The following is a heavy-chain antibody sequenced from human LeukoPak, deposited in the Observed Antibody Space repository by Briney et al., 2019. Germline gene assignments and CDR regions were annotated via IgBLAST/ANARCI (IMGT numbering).Heavy chain of an antibody. Sequence: GASVKVSCKASGYTFTSSAMHWVRQAPGQRPEWMGWINADNGDTKYSQKFQGRVTITRDTSAGTAYMELSSLRSEDTAVYYCARDPRITNYNNWFDPWGQGTLVTVSS. CDR1: GYTFTSSA. CDR3: ARDPRITNYNNWFDP. V-gene: IGHV1-3*01. J-gene: IGHJ5*02. CDR2: INADNGDT. D-gene: IGHD3-10*01.